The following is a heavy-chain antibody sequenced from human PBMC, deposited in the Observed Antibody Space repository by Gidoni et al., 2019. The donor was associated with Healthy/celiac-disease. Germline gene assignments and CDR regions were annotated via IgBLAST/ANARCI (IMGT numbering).Heavy chain of an antibody. CDR1: GYTFTSNY. CDR2: INHSGGST. V-gene: IGHV1-46*01. CDR3: ARDRVAVAGHLFDY. J-gene: IGHJ4*02. D-gene: IGHD6-19*01. Sequence: QVQLVQSGAEVKKPGASVKVSCKASGYTFTSNYLHWVRQTPGQGLEWMGIINHSGGSTSYVQKFQGRVTMTRDTSTSTVYMELSSLRSEDTAVYYCARDRVAVAGHLFDYWGQGTLVTVSS.